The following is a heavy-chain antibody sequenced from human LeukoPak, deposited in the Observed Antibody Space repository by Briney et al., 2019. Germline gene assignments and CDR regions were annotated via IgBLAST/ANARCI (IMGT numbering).Heavy chain of an antibody. Sequence: GGSLRLSCATSGFTFSSYSMSWVRQAPGKGLEWVSYISSSGSTIYYAASVKGRFIISRDNARKSVFLQMNSLRDEDTAVYYCARTTVFDYWGQGTLVTVSS. D-gene: IGHD1-14*01. CDR1: GFTFSSYS. CDR3: ARTTVFDY. CDR2: ISSSGSTI. V-gene: IGHV3-48*02. J-gene: IGHJ4*02.